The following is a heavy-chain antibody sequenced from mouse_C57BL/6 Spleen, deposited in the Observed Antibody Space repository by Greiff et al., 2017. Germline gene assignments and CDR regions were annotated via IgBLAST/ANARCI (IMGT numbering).Heavy chain of an antibody. D-gene: IGHD1-1*01. CDR1: GYSITSGYD. Sequence: VQLQQSGPGMVKPSQSLSLTCTVTGYSITSGYDWHWIRHFPGNKLEWMGYISYSGSTNYNPSLKSRISLTHDTSKTHFFLKLNSLTTEDTATXYCARHGSSYGYFDVWGTGTTVTVSS. V-gene: IGHV3-1*01. J-gene: IGHJ1*03. CDR3: ARHGSSYGYFDV. CDR2: ISYSGST.